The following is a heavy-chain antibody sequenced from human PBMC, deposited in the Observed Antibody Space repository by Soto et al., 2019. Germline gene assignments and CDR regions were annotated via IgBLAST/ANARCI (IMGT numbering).Heavy chain of an antibody. D-gene: IGHD6-19*01. CDR3: ARDPSRIAGAY. J-gene: IGHJ4*02. CDR2: INPNGGGT. CDR1: GYSFTGYY. Sequence: GASVKVSCRTSGYSFTGYYVHWIRQAPGQGLEWMGWINPNGGGTNFAQKFQGRVTMTRDLSSTTAYMELSRLKLEDPAVYYCARDPSRIAGAYWDQGTLVTV. V-gene: IGHV1-2*02.